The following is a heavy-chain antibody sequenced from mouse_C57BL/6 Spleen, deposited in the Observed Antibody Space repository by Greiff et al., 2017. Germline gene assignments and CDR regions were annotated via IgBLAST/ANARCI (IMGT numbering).Heavy chain of an antibody. J-gene: IGHJ4*01. D-gene: IGHD1-1*01. CDR1: GFTFSDYG. CDR3: ARHDYGSPMDY. CDR2: ISNLAYSI. V-gene: IGHV5-15*01. Sequence: DVHLVESGGGLVQPGGSLKLSCAASGFTFSDYGMAWVRQAPRKGPEWVAFISNLAYSIYYADTVTGRFTISRENAKNTLYLEMSSLRSEDTAMYYCARHDYGSPMDYWGQGTSVTVSS.